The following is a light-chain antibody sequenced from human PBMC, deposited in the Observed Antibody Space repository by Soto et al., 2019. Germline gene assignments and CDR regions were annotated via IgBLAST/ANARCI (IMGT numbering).Light chain of an antibody. CDR1: QSISTY. V-gene: IGKV1-39*01. CDR2: AAS. Sequence: DIQMTQSPSSLSASVGDRVTITCRASQSISTYLNWYQQTPGKAPKLLIYAASSLQSGVPSRFSGSGSGTDFTLTISSLHPEDFAVYHCQQYNQWPGTFGQGTKV. J-gene: IGKJ1*01. CDR3: QQYNQWPGT.